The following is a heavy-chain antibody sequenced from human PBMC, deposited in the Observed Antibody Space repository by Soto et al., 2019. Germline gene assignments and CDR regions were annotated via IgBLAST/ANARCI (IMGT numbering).Heavy chain of an antibody. Sequence: QVQLQESGPGLVKPSQTLSLTCTVSGGSISSGGYYWSWIRQHPGKGLEWIGYIYYSGSTYYNPALKSRVTISVDTSKNQFSLKLSSVTAADTAVYYCARSSTSANYFDYWGQGTLVTVSS. J-gene: IGHJ4*02. V-gene: IGHV4-31*03. D-gene: IGHD2-2*01. CDR2: IYYSGST. CDR3: ARSSTSANYFDY. CDR1: GGSISSGGYY.